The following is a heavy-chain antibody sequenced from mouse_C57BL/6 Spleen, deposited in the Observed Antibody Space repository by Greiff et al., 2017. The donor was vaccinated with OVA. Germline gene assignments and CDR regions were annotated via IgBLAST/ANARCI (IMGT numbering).Heavy chain of an antibody. CDR2: ISSGSSTI. CDR3: AKDYDGFDY. V-gene: IGHV5-17*01. D-gene: IGHD2-4*01. J-gene: IGHJ2*01. Sequence: DVKLVESGGGLVKPGGSLKLSCAASGFTFSDYGMHWVRQAPEKGLEWVAYISSGSSTIYYADTVKGRFTISRDNAKNTLFLQMTSLRSEDTAMYYCAKDYDGFDYWGQGTTLTVSS. CDR1: GFTFSDYG.